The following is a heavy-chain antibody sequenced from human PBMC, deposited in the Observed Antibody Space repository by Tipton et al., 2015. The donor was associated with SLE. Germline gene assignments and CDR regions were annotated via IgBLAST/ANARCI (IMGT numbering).Heavy chain of an antibody. CDR1: GGSMTSYY. V-gene: IGHV4-59*01. CDR3: ARISGSYGHEIDN. CDR2: IYYSGST. J-gene: IGHJ4*02. Sequence: GLVKPSETLSLTCSVSGGSMTSYYWSWIRQPPGKGLEWIGYIYYSGSTNYNPSLKSRVTISVDTSKNQFSLKVKSVTAADPAVYYCARISGSYGHEIDNWGQGTLVTVSS. D-gene: IGHD3-10*01.